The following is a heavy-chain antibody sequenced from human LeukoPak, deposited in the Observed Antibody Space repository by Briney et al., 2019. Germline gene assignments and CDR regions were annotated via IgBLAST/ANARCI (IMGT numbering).Heavy chain of an antibody. CDR2: IYHSGST. J-gene: IGHJ6*02. CDR1: GYSISSGYY. V-gene: IGHV4-38-2*02. Sequence: PSETLSLTCTVSGYSISSGYYWGWIRQPPGKGLEWIGSIYHSGSTYYNPSLKSRVTISVDTSKNQFSLKLSSVTAADTAVYYCARDRPLDYHYGMDVWGQGTTVTVSS. CDR3: ARDRPLDYHYGMDV.